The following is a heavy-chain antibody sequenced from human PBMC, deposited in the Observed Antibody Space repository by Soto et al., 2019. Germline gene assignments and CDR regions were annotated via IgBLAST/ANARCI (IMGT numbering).Heavy chain of an antibody. CDR2: INHSGSA. CDR3: ARAFKGIIENTGWPKPYYYGLDV. Sequence: QVQLQQWGAGLLKPSETLSLTCGVSGASLSGVYWTWLRQTPGRGLEWIGEINHSGSAYYNPALVHRFTISVDTSKKQCSLSLTSVTAAEKGRYYCARAFKGIIENTGWPKPYYYGLDVWSPGTAVIVSS. J-gene: IGHJ6*02. D-gene: IGHD6-19*01. V-gene: IGHV4-34*01. CDR1: GASLSGVY.